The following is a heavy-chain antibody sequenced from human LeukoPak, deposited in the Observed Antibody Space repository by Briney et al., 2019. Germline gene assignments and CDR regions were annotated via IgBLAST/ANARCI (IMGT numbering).Heavy chain of an antibody. V-gene: IGHV3-30*02. CDR3: AKERQYCSSTSCYRGAFDI. Sequence: GGSLRLSCAASGFTFSSYGMHWVRQTPGKGLEWVAVIWYDGSNKYYADSVKGRFTISRDNSKNTLYLQMNSLRAEDTAVYYCAKERQYCSSTSCYRGAFDIWGQGTMVTVSS. D-gene: IGHD2-2*01. CDR2: IWYDGSNK. CDR1: GFTFSSYG. J-gene: IGHJ3*02.